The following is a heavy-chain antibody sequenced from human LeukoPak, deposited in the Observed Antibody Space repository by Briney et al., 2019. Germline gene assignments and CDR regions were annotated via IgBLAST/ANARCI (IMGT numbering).Heavy chain of an antibody. CDR2: IYYSGST. D-gene: IGHD5-24*01. J-gene: IGHJ3*02. Sequence: SETVSLTCTGSGGSISSYYWSWIRQPPGKGLEWIGYIYYSGSTNYNPSLKSRVTISVDTSKNQFSLKLSSVTAADTAVYYCATVYNETDAFDIWGQGTMVTVSS. CDR3: ATVYNETDAFDI. CDR1: GGSISSYY. V-gene: IGHV4-59*01.